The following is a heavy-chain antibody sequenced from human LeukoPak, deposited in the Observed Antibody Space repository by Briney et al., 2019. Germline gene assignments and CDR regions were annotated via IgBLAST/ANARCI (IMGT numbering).Heavy chain of an antibody. Sequence: GGSLRLSCAASGFTFNRYAMHWVRQAPGKGLQWVAVISYDGSVKNYAGSVKGRFTISRDNPKNTLYLQMDSLRVEDTAVYYCARDWAVLRYFPDAFNIWGQGTMVTVSS. J-gene: IGHJ3*02. V-gene: IGHV3-30*04. CDR1: GFTFNRYA. D-gene: IGHD3-9*01. CDR3: ARDWAVLRYFPDAFNI. CDR2: ISYDGSVK.